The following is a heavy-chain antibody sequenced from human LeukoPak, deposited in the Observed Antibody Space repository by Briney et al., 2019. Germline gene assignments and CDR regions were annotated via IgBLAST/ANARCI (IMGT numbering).Heavy chain of an antibody. J-gene: IGHJ6*03. CDR3: AKAGITMIVVRGGVVFNI. Sequence: PGGSLRLSCAASGFTFSSYGMHWVRQAPGKGLEWVAFIRYDGGNKYYADSVKGRFTISRDNSKNTLYLQMNSLRAEDTAVYYWAKAGITMIVVRGGVVFNIGGKGKMATV. D-gene: IGHD3-22*01. V-gene: IGHV3-30*02. CDR2: IRYDGGNK. CDR1: GFTFSSYG.